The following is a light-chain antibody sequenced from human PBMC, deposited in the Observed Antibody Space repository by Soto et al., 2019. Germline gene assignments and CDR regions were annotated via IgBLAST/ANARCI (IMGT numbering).Light chain of an antibody. CDR3: LQDYNYPRT. CDR2: AAS. V-gene: IGKV1-6*01. Sequence: AIQMTQSPSSLSASVGDRVTITCRASQGIRNDLGWYQQKPGKAPKLLSYAASSLQSGVPSRVSGSGSCTECTLTSNSLQPEDVATYYGLQDYNYPRTFGQGTKVDIK. J-gene: IGKJ1*01. CDR1: QGIRND.